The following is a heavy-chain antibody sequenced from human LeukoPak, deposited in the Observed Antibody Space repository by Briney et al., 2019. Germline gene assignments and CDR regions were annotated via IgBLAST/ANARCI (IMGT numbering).Heavy chain of an antibody. D-gene: IGHD3-10*01. CDR2: IIPILGIA. J-gene: IGHJ4*02. V-gene: IGHV1-69*04. CDR3: ARDRHYGSGSFLGTFDY. CDR1: GGTFSSYA. Sequence: SVKVSCKASGGTFSSYAISWVRQAPGQGLEWMGRIIPILGIANYAQKFQARVTITADKSTSTAYMELSSLRSEDTAVYYCARDRHYGSGSFLGTFDYWGQGTLVTVSS.